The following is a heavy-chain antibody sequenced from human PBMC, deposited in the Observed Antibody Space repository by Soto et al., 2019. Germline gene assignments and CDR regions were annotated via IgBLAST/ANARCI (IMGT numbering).Heavy chain of an antibody. CDR3: ARDSHGDAPDI. J-gene: IGHJ3*02. V-gene: IGHV3-11*01. CDR2: ISSSGSTI. CDR1: GLTFSDYY. Sequence: SWGSLRVSCGASGLTFSDYYMSWIRQAPGKGLEWVSYISSSGSTIYYADSVKGRFTISRDNAKNSLYLQMNSLRAEDTAVYYCARDSHGDAPDIWGQGTMVTVSS. D-gene: IGHD4-17*01.